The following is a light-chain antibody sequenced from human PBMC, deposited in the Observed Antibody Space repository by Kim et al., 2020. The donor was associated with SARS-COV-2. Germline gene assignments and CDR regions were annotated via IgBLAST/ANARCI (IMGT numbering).Light chain of an antibody. CDR1: SSDVGGYNS. CDR3: SSFTSTRTLV. J-gene: IGLJ3*02. Sequence: GQSLTIACTGSSSDVGGYNSVSWYQQHPRTAPQLMIYDVSNRPSGVSPRFSGSKSGNTASMTISGLQAEDEADYYCSSFTSTRTLVFGGGTKLTVL. V-gene: IGLV2-14*03. CDR2: DVS.